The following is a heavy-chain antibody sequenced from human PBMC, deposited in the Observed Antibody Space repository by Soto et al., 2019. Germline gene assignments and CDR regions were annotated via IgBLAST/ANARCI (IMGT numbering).Heavy chain of an antibody. CDR3: ARQRGDYVFDN. Sequence: SETLSLTCIVSGGSITSTSYYWGWIRQPPGKGLEWIGTIYYSGRAKYNPSLKSRVTISVDTSKNHFSLSLPSVTAADTAVYYCARQRGDYVFDNWGKGTLVTVSS. CDR2: IYYSGRA. CDR1: GGSITSTSYY. D-gene: IGHD4-17*01. V-gene: IGHV4-39*01. J-gene: IGHJ5*02.